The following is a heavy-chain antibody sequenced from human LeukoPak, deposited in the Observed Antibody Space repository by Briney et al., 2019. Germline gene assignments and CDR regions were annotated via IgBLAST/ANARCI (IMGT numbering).Heavy chain of an antibody. CDR1: GFAFNTYW. CDR3: TAKDN. Sequence: GGSLKLSCAASGFAFNTYWMHWVRQVPGEGLVWVSHIDPDGSTINYADFVKGRFTISRDNAKNTLWLQMDDLRADDSAVYFCTAKDNWGRGTMVTVSS. J-gene: IGHJ4*02. V-gene: IGHV3-74*01. CDR2: IDPDGSTI. D-gene: IGHD2-21*02.